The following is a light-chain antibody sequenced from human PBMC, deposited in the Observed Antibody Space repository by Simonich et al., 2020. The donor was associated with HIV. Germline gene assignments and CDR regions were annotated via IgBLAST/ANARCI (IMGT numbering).Light chain of an antibody. Sequence: DIQMTQSPSSLSASVGDRVTITCQASQDIRNYLNWYQQKPGKAPKLLIYAASNLEAGVPSRFSGSGSGTKFTLTISSLQPEDFATYYCQQAINFPRTFGQGTKVEVK. J-gene: IGKJ1*01. V-gene: IGKV1-33*01. CDR3: QQAINFPRT. CDR1: QDIRNY. CDR2: AAS.